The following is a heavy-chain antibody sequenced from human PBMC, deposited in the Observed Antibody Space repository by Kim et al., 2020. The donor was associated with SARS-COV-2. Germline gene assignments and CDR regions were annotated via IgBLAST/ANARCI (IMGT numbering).Heavy chain of an antibody. CDR2: ISSGSSTI. V-gene: IGHV3-48*02. J-gene: IGHJ4*02. CDR3: ARDYSQGLDY. D-gene: IGHD4-4*01. Sequence: WGSLRLSCSASGFTFSSYSMNWVRQAPWKGLEWVSYISSGSSTIWYADSVEGRFTISRDNDKDSLYLQMNSLRDEDGAVYYCARDYSQGLDYWGQGTLVTVSS. CDR1: GFTFSSYS.